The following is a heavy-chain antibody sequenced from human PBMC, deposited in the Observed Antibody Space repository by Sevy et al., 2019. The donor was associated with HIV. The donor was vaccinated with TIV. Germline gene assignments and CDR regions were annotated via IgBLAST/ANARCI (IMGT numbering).Heavy chain of an antibody. Sequence: GGSLRLSCAASGFTFSDYYMSWIRQAPGKGLEWVSYISSSGSTIYYADSVKGRFTISRDNAKNSLYLQMNSLRAEDTARYYCARDHGYDYDFWSGYYGTRFDYWGQGTLVTVSS. D-gene: IGHD3-3*01. J-gene: IGHJ4*02. CDR2: ISSSGSTI. CDR1: GFTFSDYY. V-gene: IGHV3-11*01. CDR3: ARDHGYDYDFWSGYYGTRFDY.